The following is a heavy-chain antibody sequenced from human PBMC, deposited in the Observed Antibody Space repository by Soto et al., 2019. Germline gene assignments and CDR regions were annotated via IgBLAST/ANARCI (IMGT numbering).Heavy chain of an antibody. J-gene: IGHJ5*02. CDR2: IYYSGST. Sequence: PSETLSLTCTVSGGSISSYYWSWIRQPPGKGLEWIGYIYYSGSTNYNPSLKSRVTISIDTSKNQFSLKLSSVTAADTAVYYCARDYPYGSGSYDLWGQGTLVTVSS. D-gene: IGHD3-10*01. CDR3: ARDYPYGSGSYDL. CDR1: GGSISSYY. V-gene: IGHV4-59*01.